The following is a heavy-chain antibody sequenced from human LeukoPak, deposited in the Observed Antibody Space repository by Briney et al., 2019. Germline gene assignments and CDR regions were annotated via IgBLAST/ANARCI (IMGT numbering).Heavy chain of an antibody. CDR2: IRYDGSNK. D-gene: IGHD2-15*01. V-gene: IGHV3-30*02. J-gene: IGHJ4*02. CDR3: ARSIVVVVAATRVVRYYFDY. CDR1: GFTFSSYG. Sequence: GGSLRLSCAASGFTFSSYGMHWVRQAPGKGLEWVAFIRYDGSNKYYADSVKGRFTISRVNSKNTLYLQMNSLRAEDTAVYYCARSIVVVVAATRVVRYYFDYWGQGTLVTVSS.